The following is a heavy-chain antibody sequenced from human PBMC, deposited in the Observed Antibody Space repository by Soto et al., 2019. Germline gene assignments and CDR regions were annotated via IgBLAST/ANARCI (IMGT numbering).Heavy chain of an antibody. J-gene: IGHJ5*02. CDR2: INTNTGDT. D-gene: IGHD1-26*01. Sequence: QVQLVQSGAEVKEPGASVKVSCKTSGYTFTGYHIHWVRQAPGQGLEWMGWINTNTGDTNYAQKFQGWVPMTRDTSINTAYVQLSRLTSDDTAVYYCARWVGASNWFDPWGQGTLLTVSS. CDR3: ARWVGASNWFDP. V-gene: IGHV1-2*04. CDR1: GYTFTGYH.